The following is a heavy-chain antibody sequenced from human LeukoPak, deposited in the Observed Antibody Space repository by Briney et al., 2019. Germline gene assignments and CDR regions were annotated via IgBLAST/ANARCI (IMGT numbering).Heavy chain of an antibody. Sequence: ASVKVSCKASGYTFTSFDFTWVRQAPGQGLEWMGWMNPHSGDTVCAQKFQGRVTMTSNASISTAYMELSSLKFEDTAMYYCARVQGIRFFDYWGQGTLVTVSS. CDR2: MNPHSGDT. CDR3: ARVQGIRFFDY. V-gene: IGHV1-8*01. J-gene: IGHJ4*02. CDR1: GYTFTSFD. D-gene: IGHD2-15*01.